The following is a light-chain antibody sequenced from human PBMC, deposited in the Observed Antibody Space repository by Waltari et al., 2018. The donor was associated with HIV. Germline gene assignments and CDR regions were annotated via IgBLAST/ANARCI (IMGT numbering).Light chain of an antibody. J-gene: IGLJ2*01. V-gene: IGLV1-44*01. CDR3: SSWEVSLHGPV. CDR1: SSNIGNNP. Sequence: QSVLTQPPSASGTPGQRVTISCSGSSSNIGNNPVEWYQQLPGTAPKLIIYSNNPPPSRVPDRIAGSKSGTSASLAIGGLQSCDDADYYCSSWEVSLHGPVFGGGTKLTVL. CDR2: SNN.